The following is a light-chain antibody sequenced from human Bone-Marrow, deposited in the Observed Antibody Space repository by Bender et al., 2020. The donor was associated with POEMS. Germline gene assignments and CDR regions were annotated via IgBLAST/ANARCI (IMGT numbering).Light chain of an antibody. Sequence: QSVVTQPPSLSEAPRQRVTISCSGSSSNIGNHGVNWYQQLPGEAPKLLIYYDDLLTPGVSDRFSASKSGTSASLAISELQSEDEALYYSSAWDDSLSGAVFGERTKLTVL. CDR2: YDD. V-gene: IGLV1-36*01. CDR1: SSNIGNHG. CDR3: SAWDDSLSGAV. J-gene: IGLJ2*01.